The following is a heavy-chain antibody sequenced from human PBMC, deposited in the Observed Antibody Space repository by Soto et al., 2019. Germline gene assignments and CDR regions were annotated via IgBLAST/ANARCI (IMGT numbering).Heavy chain of an antibody. Sequence: QVQLVESGGDVVQPGRSLRLSCAASGFTFSSYAMHWVRQAPGKGLEWVAVISYDGSNKYYADSVKGRFTISRDNSKNTLYLQMNSLRAEDTAVYYCARDDYGMDVWGQGTTVTVSS. V-gene: IGHV3-30-3*01. CDR2: ISYDGSNK. CDR3: ARDDYGMDV. CDR1: GFTFSSYA. J-gene: IGHJ6*02.